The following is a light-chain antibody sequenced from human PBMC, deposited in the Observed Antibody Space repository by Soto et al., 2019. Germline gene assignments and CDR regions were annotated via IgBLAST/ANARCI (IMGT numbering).Light chain of an antibody. V-gene: IGKV3-20*01. CDR2: GTS. J-gene: IGKJ3*01. CDR1: QSVYSSY. CDR3: QQYISPPFT. Sequence: EIVLTQSPGTLSLSPGERATLSCRASQSVYSSYLAWYQQKPGQAPRLLIYGTSSRATGIPDRFSGRGSGTEFTLTISRLEPADFAVYYCQQYISPPFTFGPGPKVGI.